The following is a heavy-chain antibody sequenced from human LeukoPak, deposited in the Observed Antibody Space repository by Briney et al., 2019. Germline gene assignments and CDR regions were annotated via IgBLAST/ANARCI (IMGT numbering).Heavy chain of an antibody. J-gene: IGHJ3*02. CDR1: GGSISSGGYY. V-gene: IGHV4-31*03. CDR2: IYYSGST. Sequence: PSETLSLTCTVSGGSISSGGYYWSGIRQHPGKGLEWIGYIYYSGSTYYNPSLKSRVTISVDTSKNQFSLKLSSVTAADTAVYYCARGVVVTAIRDAFDRWGQGTMVTVSS. CDR3: ARGVVVTAIRDAFDR. D-gene: IGHD2-21*02.